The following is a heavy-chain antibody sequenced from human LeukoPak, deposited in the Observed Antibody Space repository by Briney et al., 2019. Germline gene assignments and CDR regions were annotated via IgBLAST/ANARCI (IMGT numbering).Heavy chain of an antibody. CDR1: GGSMITDTVY. D-gene: IGHD1-7*01. CDR2: MYSNGGGR. J-gene: IGHJ6*01. V-gene: IGHV4-39*01. Sequence: PSETLSLTCTVCGGSMITDTVYCVWIRQPPGKGLEWIANMYSNGGGRQYNRSLTNRVSISVDTSKNQFFLNLNSVTAADTAIYYCTRRTYSTYMDVWGQGTTVTVSS. CDR3: TRRTYSTYMDV.